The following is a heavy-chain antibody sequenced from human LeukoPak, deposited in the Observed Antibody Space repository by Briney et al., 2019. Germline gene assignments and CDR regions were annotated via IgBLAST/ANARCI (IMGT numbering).Heavy chain of an antibody. D-gene: IGHD3-10*01. CDR3: ARARVTYYYGSGSLFDP. V-gene: IGHV4-4*07. CDR2: IYTSGST. CDR1: GGSISSYC. Sequence: SETLSLTCTVSGGSISSYCWSWIRQPAGKGLEWIGRIYTSGSTNYNPSLKSRVTMSVDTSKNQFSLKLSSVTAADTAVYYCARARVTYYYGSGSLFDPWGQGTLVTVSS. J-gene: IGHJ5*02.